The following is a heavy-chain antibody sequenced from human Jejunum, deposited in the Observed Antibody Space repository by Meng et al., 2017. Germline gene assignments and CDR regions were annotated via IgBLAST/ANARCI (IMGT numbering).Heavy chain of an antibody. CDR3: ARGSGSYYDY. Sequence: GESLKISCKASGYNFSNFWIAWVRQVPGEGLEWVSIIWPGDSETRYSPSFRGQVTISADLSITTAFLQWNSLKASDNAMYYCARGSGSYYDYWGQG. CDR1: GYNFSNFW. D-gene: IGHD3-10*01. J-gene: IGHJ4*01. V-gene: IGHV5-51*01. CDR2: IWPGDSET.